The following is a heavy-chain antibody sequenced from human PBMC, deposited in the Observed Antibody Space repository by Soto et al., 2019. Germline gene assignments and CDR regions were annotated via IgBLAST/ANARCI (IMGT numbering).Heavy chain of an antibody. J-gene: IGHJ6*02. D-gene: IGHD3-16*01. CDR2: ISYDGSNK. Sequence: GGSLRLSCAASGFTFSSYGMHWFRQAPGKGLEWVAVISYDGSNKYYADSVKGRFTISRDNSKNTLYLQMNSLRAEDTAVYYCAKDLRGILGALKYNYYYGMDVWGQGTTVTVSS. V-gene: IGHV3-30*18. CDR3: AKDLRGILGALKYNYYYGMDV. CDR1: GFTFSSYG.